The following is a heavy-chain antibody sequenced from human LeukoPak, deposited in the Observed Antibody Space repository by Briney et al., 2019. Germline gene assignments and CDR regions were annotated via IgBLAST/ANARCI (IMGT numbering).Heavy chain of an antibody. CDR1: GYTFTGYY. CDR2: INPNSGGT. D-gene: IGHD1-26*01. CDR3: ARPSAGWADAFDI. J-gene: IGHJ3*02. V-gene: IGHV1-2*06. Sequence: ASVKVSCKASGYTFTGYYMHWVRQAPGQGLEWVGRINPNSGGTNYAQKFQGRVTMTRDTSISTAYMELSRLRSDDTAVYYCARPSAGWADAFDIWGQGTMVTVSS.